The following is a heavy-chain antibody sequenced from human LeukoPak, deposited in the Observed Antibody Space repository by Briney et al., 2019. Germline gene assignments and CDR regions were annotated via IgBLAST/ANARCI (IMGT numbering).Heavy chain of an antibody. CDR3: ARDYCSTTTCLDY. J-gene: IGHJ4*02. V-gene: IGHV3-33*01. D-gene: IGHD2-2*01. CDR1: GFTFSNYG. Sequence: GRSLTLSCAASGFTFSNYGMQWVRQAPGQGLEWVAVIWYDGSKKYYADSVKGRFIISRDDSKNTLYLQMNSLRAEDTALYYCARDYCSTTTCLDYWGRGTLVTV. CDR2: IWYDGSKK.